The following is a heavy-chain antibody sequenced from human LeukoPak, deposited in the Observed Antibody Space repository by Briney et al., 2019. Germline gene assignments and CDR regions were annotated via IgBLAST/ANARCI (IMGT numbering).Heavy chain of an antibody. D-gene: IGHD1-26*01. CDR2: IIPIFGTA. CDR3: ARGGIVGSRTNWFDP. CDR1: GGTFSSYA. Sequence: SVKVSCKASGGTFSSYAISWVRQAPGQGLEWMGGIIPIFGTANYAQKFQGRVTITTDESTSTAYMELSSLRSEDTAVYYCARGGIVGSRTNWFDPWGQGILVTVSS. V-gene: IGHV1-69*05. J-gene: IGHJ5*02.